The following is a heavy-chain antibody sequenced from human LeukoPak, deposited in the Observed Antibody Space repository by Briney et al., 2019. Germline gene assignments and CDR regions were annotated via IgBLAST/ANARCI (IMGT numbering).Heavy chain of an antibody. Sequence: ASVKVSCKVSGYTLTELSMHWVRQAPGKGLEWLGGFDPEDGETIYAQKFQGRVTMTEDTSTDTAYMELSSLRSEDTAVYYCATIRLRSLEWLLNSWGQGTLVTVSS. CDR1: GYTLTELS. J-gene: IGHJ5*02. CDR2: FDPEDGET. D-gene: IGHD3-3*01. CDR3: ATIRLRSLEWLLNS. V-gene: IGHV1-24*01.